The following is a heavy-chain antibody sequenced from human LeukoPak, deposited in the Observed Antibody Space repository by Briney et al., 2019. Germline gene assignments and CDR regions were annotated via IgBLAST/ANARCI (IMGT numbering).Heavy chain of an antibody. D-gene: IGHD6-19*01. CDR2: IYHSATT. CDR1: GGSISSYY. Sequence: KPSETLSLTCTVSGGSISSYYWSWIRQSPGKGLEWITYIYHSATTDYNPSLKSRVTISADTSKNQFSLRLTSVTAADTAIYYCARESYYSGWFDFWGQGTLVTVSS. V-gene: IGHV4-59*01. J-gene: IGHJ4*02. CDR3: ARESYYSGWFDF.